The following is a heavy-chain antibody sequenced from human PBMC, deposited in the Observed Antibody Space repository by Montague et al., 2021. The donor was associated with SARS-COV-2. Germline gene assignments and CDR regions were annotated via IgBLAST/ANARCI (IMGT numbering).Heavy chain of an antibody. V-gene: IGHV4-59*01. CDR2: ISYSGST. J-gene: IGHJ6*02. CDR1: GGSISSYY. D-gene: IGHD2-2*01. Sequence: SETLSLTCTVSGGSISSYYWSWIRQPPGKGLQWIGYISYSGSTNYNPSLKSRVTISVDTSKNHFTLRLSSVTAADTAVYYCANLRRTQLLFGTLYYGMGVGGQGTRVT. CDR3: ANLRRTQLLFGTLYYGMGV.